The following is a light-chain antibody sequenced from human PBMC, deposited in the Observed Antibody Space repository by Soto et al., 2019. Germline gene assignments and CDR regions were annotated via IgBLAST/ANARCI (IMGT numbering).Light chain of an antibody. Sequence: EIVLTQSPGTLSLSPGERATLSCRASQSLSNNIYLAWYQQKPGQAPRLLIYGASSRATGVPARFSGSGSGTEFTPTVSSLQSEDIAVYFCQQYNNWPPNFGQGTRLEIK. CDR1: QSLSNN. CDR3: QQYNNWPPN. V-gene: IGKV3-15*01. J-gene: IGKJ5*01. CDR2: GAS.